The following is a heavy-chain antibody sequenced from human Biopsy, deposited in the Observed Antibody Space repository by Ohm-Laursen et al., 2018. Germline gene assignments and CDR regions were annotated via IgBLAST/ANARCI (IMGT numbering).Heavy chain of an antibody. CDR3: ARWTPEYDSSRYYLDAFDI. CDR2: IYSSGST. Sequence: PSDTLSLTWTVSGGSVSDSFHFWSWIRQPAGKGLEWIGRIYSSGSTNYNPSLKSRVTLSMDTSKRQFSLKLSFVTAADTAVYYCARWTPEYDSSRYYLDAFDIWGQGTKVTVSS. J-gene: IGHJ3*02. CDR1: GGSVSDSFHF. V-gene: IGHV4-61*10. D-gene: IGHD3-22*01.